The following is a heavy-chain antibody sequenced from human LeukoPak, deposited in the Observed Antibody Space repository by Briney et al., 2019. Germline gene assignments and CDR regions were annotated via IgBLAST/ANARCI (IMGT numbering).Heavy chain of an antibody. CDR3: ARAGRQWLVQFDY. CDR1: GFTFSSYW. Sequence: GGSLRLSCAASGFTFSSYWMSWVRQAPGKGLEWVANIKQDGSEKYYVDSVKGRFTISRDNAKSSLYLQMNSLRAEDTAVYYCARAGRQWLVQFDYWGQGTLVTVSS. D-gene: IGHD6-19*01. V-gene: IGHV3-7*01. CDR2: IKQDGSEK. J-gene: IGHJ4*02.